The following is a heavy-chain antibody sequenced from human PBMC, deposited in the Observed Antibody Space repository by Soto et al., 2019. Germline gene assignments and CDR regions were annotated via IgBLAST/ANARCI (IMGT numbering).Heavy chain of an antibody. V-gene: IGHV3-23*01. D-gene: IGHD7-27*01. Sequence: EVQLLESGGGLVQPGGSLRLSCAASGFTFSVFAMSWVRQAPGKGLELVSTISGRGENTYYADSVKGRFTISRDNSKNTLNVQMNSLRGEDTAVYYCAKDRGTGDYGVNAVDIWGQGTMVTVAS. CDR2: ISGRGENT. CDR3: AKDRGTGDYGVNAVDI. CDR1: GFTFSVFA. J-gene: IGHJ3*02.